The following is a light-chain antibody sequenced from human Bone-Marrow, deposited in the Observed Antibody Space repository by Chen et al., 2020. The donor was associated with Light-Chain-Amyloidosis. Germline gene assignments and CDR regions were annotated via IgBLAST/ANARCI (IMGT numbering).Light chain of an antibody. V-gene: IGLV3-21*02. CDR1: NIGSTS. CDR3: QVWDRSSDRPV. CDR2: DDS. Sequence: SYVLTQPSSVPVAPGQTATLASGGNNIGSTSVHWYQQTPGQAPLLVVYDDSDRPSGIPERLSGSNSGNTATLTISRVEAGDEADYYCQVWDRSSDRPVFGGGTKLTVL. J-gene: IGLJ3*02.